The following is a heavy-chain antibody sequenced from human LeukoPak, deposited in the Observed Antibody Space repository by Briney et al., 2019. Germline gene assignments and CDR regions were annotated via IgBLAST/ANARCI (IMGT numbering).Heavy chain of an antibody. CDR2: IYYSGST. J-gene: IGHJ2*01. CDR1: GGSIRNYY. Sequence: KSSETLSLTCTVSGGSIRNYYWSWIRQPPGKGLEWIGYIYYSGSTNYNPSLKSRVTISVDTSKNQFSLKLSSVTAADTAVYYCASASTVTTVGYWYFDLWGRGTLVTVSS. CDR3: ASASTVTTVGYWYFDL. D-gene: IGHD4-17*01. V-gene: IGHV4-59*01.